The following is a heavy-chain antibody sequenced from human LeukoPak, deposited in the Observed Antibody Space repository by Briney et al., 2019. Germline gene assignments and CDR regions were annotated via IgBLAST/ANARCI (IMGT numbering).Heavy chain of an antibody. CDR2: IGTLGDT. J-gene: IGHJ4*02. Sequence: GGSLRLSCAASGFDFSIYDMHWVRQGAGRGLEWVSSIGTLGDTYYPDSVKGRFTISRDNSKNTLYLQMNTLRVEDTAIYYCVRVALYYYGSESYYFFEHWGQGTPVTASS. V-gene: IGHV3-13*01. CDR1: GFDFSIYD. D-gene: IGHD3-10*01. CDR3: VRVALYYYGSESYYFFEH.